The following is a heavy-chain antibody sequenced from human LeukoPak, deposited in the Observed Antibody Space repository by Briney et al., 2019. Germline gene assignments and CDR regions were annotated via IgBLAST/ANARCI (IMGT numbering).Heavy chain of an antibody. V-gene: IGHV1-46*01. Sequence: ASVKVSCKASGYTFTSYYMHWVRQAPGQGLEWMGIINPSGGSTSYAQKFQGRVTITADKSTSTAYMELSSLRSEDTAVYYCARYYDFWSGYYIDDSKADEIEYYYYGMDVWGQGTTVTVSS. CDR2: INPSGGST. D-gene: IGHD3-3*01. CDR1: GYTFTSYY. J-gene: IGHJ6*02. CDR3: ARYYDFWSGYYIDDSKADEIEYYYYGMDV.